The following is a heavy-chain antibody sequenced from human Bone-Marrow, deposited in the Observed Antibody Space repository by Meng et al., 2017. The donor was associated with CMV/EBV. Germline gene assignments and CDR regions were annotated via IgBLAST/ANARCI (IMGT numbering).Heavy chain of an antibody. CDR1: GFTFSSYG. D-gene: IGHD2-2*01. Sequence: GESLKISCAASGFTFSSYGMHWVRQAPGKGLEWVAFIRYDGSNKYYVDSVKGRFTISRDNSRNFLYQQMNSLRPEDMAVYYCVRNSPGGWAIVVVPAAIREVGWGQGTLVTVSS. CDR2: IRYDGSNK. V-gene: IGHV3-30*02. J-gene: IGHJ4*02. CDR3: VRNSPGGWAIVVVPAAIREVG.